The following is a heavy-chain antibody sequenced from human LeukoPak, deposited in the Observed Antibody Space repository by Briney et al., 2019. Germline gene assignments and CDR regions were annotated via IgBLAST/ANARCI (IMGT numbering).Heavy chain of an antibody. CDR2: ISSSSSYI. CDR1: GFTFSSYS. D-gene: IGHD3-9*01. V-gene: IGHV3-21*01. CDR3: AREGVGYFGFDI. J-gene: IGHJ3*02. Sequence: NPGGSLRLSCAASGFTFSSYSMNWVRQAPGKGLEWVSSISSSSSYIYYADSVKGRFTISRDNSKNTLYLQMNSLRAEDTAVYYCAREGVGYFGFDIWGQGTMVTVSS.